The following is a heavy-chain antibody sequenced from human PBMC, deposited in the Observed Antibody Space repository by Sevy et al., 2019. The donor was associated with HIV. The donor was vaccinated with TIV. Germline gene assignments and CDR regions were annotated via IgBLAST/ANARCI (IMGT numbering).Heavy chain of an antibody. CDR3: ARYMTRYGSACYGADV. Sequence: GGSLRLSCAASGFTFSDYYMSWIRQAPGKGLEWVSYISSSGSTIYYADSVKGRFTISRDNAKNSLYLQMNSLRAEDTAVYYCARYMTRYGSACYGADVWGQGTTVTVS. V-gene: IGHV3-11*01. D-gene: IGHD3-10*01. CDR1: GFTFSDYY. CDR2: ISSSGSTI. J-gene: IGHJ6*02.